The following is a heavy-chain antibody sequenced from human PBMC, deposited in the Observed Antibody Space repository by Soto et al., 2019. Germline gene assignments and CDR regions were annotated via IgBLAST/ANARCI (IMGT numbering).Heavy chain of an antibody. CDR1: GFTFSSYS. J-gene: IGHJ6*02. CDR3: AREQLKYGYPSFSLYYGMDV. Sequence: EVQLVESGGGLVKPGGSLRLSCAASGFTFSSYSMNWVRQAPGKGLEWVSSISSSSSYIYYADSVKGRFTISRDNAKNSLYLQMNSLRAEDTAVYYCAREQLKYGYPSFSLYYGMDVWGQGTTVTVSS. V-gene: IGHV3-21*01. D-gene: IGHD4-17*01. CDR2: ISSSSSYI.